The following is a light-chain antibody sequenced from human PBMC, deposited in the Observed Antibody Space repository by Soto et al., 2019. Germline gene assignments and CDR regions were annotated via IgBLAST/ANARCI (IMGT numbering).Light chain of an antibody. CDR3: AAWDDSLSGPV. Sequence: QSVLTQPASVSGSPGQSITISCTGTISDVGGYNYVSWYQQHPGKAPKLLIYEVSNRPSGVSDRFSGSKSGNTASLAISGLRSDDEADYYCAAWDDSLSGPVFGGGTKLTVL. CDR2: EVS. V-gene: IGLV2-14*01. J-gene: IGLJ3*02. CDR1: ISDVGGYNY.